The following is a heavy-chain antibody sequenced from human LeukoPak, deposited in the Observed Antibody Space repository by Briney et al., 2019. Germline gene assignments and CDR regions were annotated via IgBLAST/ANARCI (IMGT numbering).Heavy chain of an antibody. D-gene: IGHD3-22*01. Sequence: GGSLRLSCAASAFTFSTYWMSWVRQAPGKGLEWVANIRPDGSEGYYVDSMKGRFTISRDNAKNSLYLQMNSLRDEDTAVYYCARQVYDSSGYNPYYYYGMDVWGQGTTVTVSS. CDR3: ARQVYDSSGYNPYYYYGMDV. CDR2: IRPDGSEG. V-gene: IGHV3-7*01. J-gene: IGHJ6*02. CDR1: AFTFSTYW.